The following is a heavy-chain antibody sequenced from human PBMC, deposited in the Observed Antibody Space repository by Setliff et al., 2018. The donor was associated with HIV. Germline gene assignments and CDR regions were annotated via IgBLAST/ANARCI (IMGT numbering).Heavy chain of an antibody. CDR1: GGSISSSSYY. J-gene: IGHJ4*02. D-gene: IGHD5-18*01. V-gene: IGHV4-39*07. CDR2: MYYSGNT. Sequence: PSETLSLTCTVSGGSISSSSYYWGWVRQPPGKGLEWIGSMYYSGNTYYTPSLKSRITISLDTSKNQFSLRMRSVTAADTAVYYCARVFVDTAVLRVLEYYFDSWGRGTLVTVSS. CDR3: ARVFVDTAVLRVLEYYFDS.